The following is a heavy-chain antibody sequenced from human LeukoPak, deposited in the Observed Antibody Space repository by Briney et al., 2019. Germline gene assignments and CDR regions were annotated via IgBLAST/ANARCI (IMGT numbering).Heavy chain of an antibody. J-gene: IGHJ2*01. CDR1: GFTFSSYA. CDR3: AKDLVYCSSTSCYDDWYFDL. V-gene: IGHV3-23*01. D-gene: IGHD2-2*01. CDR2: ISGSGGST. Sequence: GGSLRLSCAASGFTFSSYAMSWVRQAPGKGLEWVSAISGSGGSTYYADSVKGRFTISRDNSKNTLYLQMNSLRVEDTAVYYCAKDLVYCSSTSCYDDWYFDLWGRGTLVTVSS.